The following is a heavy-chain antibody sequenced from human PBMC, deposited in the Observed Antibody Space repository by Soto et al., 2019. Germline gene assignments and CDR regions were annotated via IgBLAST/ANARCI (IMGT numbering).Heavy chain of an antibody. CDR1: GGSISRSNYY. CDR2: IYYSGST. Sequence: HLQLQESGPGLVKPSETLSLTCTVSGGSISRSNYYWAWIRQPPGKWLERIGSIYYSGSTYYNPSRKSQVTISVARSMNQCSLRLSSVTAADTAVYYFAAYPRYGDYAYYYYGMDVWGQRTTVTVSS. V-gene: IGHV4-39*01. J-gene: IGHJ6*02. D-gene: IGHD4-17*01. CDR3: AAYPRYGDYAYYYYGMDV.